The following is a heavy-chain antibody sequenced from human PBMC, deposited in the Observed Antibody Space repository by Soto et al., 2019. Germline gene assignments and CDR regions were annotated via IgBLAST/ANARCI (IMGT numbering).Heavy chain of an antibody. CDR3: AKDRYYDSSGYYDY. V-gene: IGHV1-46*01. CDR1: GYTFTSYY. Sequence: GASVKVSCKASGYTFTSYYMHWVRQAPGQGLEWMGIINPSGGSTSYAQKFQGRFTISRDNSKNTLYLQMNSLRAEDTAVYYCAKDRYYDSSGYYDYWGQGTLVTVSS. J-gene: IGHJ4*02. CDR2: INPSGGST. D-gene: IGHD3-22*01.